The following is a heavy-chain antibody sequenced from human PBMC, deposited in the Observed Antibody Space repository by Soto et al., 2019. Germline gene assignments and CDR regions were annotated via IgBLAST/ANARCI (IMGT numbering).Heavy chain of an antibody. CDR2: INGDGSFT. Sequence: EVQLVESGGGLVQPGGSLRLSCGASGFTFSNYWMHWVHQVPGEGLVWVSRINGDGSFTRFADSVKGRFTISRDNAKNTLYLQMNSLRVDDTAVYYCARVGGGSGNFDYWGQGTLVTVSS. V-gene: IGHV3-74*01. D-gene: IGHD3-10*01. CDR3: ARVGGGSGNFDY. J-gene: IGHJ4*02. CDR1: GFTFSNYW.